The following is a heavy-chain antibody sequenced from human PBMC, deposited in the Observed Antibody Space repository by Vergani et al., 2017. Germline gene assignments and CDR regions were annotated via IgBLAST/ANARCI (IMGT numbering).Heavy chain of an antibody. J-gene: IGHJ4*02. CDR1: GFSFPGYA. Sequence: EVQLLESGGGLVQPGGSLRLSCEASGFSFPGYAMSWVRQAPGKGLEWVSSVSCNSATPYYADSVKGRFIISRDNSKNTLHLQMNSLRADDTAVYYCTKGSRGYTGYVFDYWGQGTLATVSS. CDR3: TKGSRGYTGYVFDY. V-gene: IGHV3-23*01. D-gene: IGHD5-12*01. CDR2: VSCNSATP.